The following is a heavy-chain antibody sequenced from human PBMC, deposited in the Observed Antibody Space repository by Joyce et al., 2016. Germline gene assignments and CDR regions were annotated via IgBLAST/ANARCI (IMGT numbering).Heavy chain of an antibody. CDR3: AKDQCGRDDGWYFEL. CDR2: VSSVASYT. J-gene: IGHJ2*01. CDR1: EFSFSSYS. V-gene: IGHV3-21*01. D-gene: IGHD2-21*02. Sequence: EVQLVDSGGGLVKPGGSLRLSCKASEFSFSSYSMNWVRQAPGEGRELVSSVSSVASYTFYADTGSGRFAISRDNAKNTLFLQMNVRRVVDTAEYYYAKDQCGRDDGWYFELWGRGTLVTVSS.